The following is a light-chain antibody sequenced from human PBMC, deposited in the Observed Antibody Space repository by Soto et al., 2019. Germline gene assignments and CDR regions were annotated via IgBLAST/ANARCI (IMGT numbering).Light chain of an antibody. V-gene: IGLV1-47*01. CDR1: SSNIGSNY. Sequence: QSVLTQPPSASGTPGQRVTISCSGSSSNIGSNYVYWYQQLPGTAPKLLIYRNNQRPSGVPDRFSGSKSGTSASLAISGLRSEDEAGYYCAAWDDSLSGRSFGTGTKVTVL. CDR3: AAWDDSLSGRS. CDR2: RNN. J-gene: IGLJ1*01.